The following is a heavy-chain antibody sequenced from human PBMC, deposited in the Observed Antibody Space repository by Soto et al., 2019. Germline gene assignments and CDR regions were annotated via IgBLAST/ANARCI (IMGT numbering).Heavy chain of an antibody. CDR1: GYTFTSYG. V-gene: IGHV1-18*04. J-gene: IGHJ4*02. CDR3: ARARLLLGYFDY. D-gene: IGHD2-15*01. CDR2: ISAYNGNT. Sequence: ASMKVYCKASGYTFTSYGISWVRQAPGQGLEWMGWISAYNGNTNYAQKLQGRVTMTTDTSTSTAYMELRSLRSDDTAVYYCARARLLLGYFDYWGQGTLVTVSS.